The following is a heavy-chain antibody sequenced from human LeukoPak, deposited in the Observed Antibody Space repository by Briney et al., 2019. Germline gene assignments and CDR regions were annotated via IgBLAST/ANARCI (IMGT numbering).Heavy chain of an antibody. D-gene: IGHD4-17*01. J-gene: IGHJ4*02. V-gene: IGHV3-7*01. CDR2: INPEGGDR. CDR1: GFTFNTYY. Sequence: WGTLSLTCAASGFTFNTYYMGWIRQAAGKGPEWVAQINPEGGDRSYVDSVKGRFTISRDNAKNSLYLQVSSLRAEDTAVYYCVSPYGKRFDYWGQGTLVTVSP. CDR3: VSPYGKRFDY.